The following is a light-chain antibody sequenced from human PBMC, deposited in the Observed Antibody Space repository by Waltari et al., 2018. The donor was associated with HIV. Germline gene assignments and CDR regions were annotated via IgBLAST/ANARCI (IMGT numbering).Light chain of an antibody. CDR3: QQYDYLPNLT. CDR1: QDISNY. CDR2: DAS. V-gene: IGKV1-33*01. Sequence: DIQMTQSPSSLSASVGDRVTITCQSSQDISNYLNWYQQKPEKAPKLLIYDASTLETGVPSRFSASGSGTHFTVTISSLQPEDIATYYCQQYDYLPNLTFGGGTKVEIK. J-gene: IGKJ4*01.